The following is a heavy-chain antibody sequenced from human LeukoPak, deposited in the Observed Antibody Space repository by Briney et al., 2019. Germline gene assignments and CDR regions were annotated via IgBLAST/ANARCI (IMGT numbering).Heavy chain of an antibody. CDR2: INPNSGGT. V-gene: IGHV1-2*02. D-gene: IGHD2-2*01. J-gene: IGHJ4*02. CDR1: GYTFIDSY. Sequence: ASVKVSFKASGYTFIDSYIHWVRQAPGQGLEWMGWINPNSGGTNYAQKFQGSVTMTRDTPISTAYMELSRLRSADTAVYYCARGSCTSTSCPIDYWGQGTVVTVSS. CDR3: ARGSCTSTSCPIDY.